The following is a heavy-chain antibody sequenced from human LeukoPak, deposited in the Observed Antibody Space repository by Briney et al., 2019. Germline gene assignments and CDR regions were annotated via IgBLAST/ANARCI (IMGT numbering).Heavy chain of an antibody. D-gene: IGHD3-3*01. CDR3: ARELYGYYFDN. V-gene: IGHV3-30-3*01. Sequence: PGRSLRLSCAASGFTFSNYAMHWVRQAPGKGLEWVAVISYDGSNKYYADSVKGRFTISRDNSKNTLYLQMNSLTTEDTAVYYCARELYGYYFDNWGRGTLVTVSS. J-gene: IGHJ4*02. CDR1: GFTFSNYA. CDR2: ISYDGSNK.